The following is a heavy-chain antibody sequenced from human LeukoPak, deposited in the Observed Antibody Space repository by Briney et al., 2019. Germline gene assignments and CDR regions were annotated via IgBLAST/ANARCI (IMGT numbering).Heavy chain of an antibody. CDR1: GGSISSGSYY. CDR3: ARESINMIVGYYFDY. J-gene: IGHJ4*02. Sequence: TSETLSLTCTVSGGSISSGSYYWSWIRQPAGKGLEWIGRIYTSGSTNYNPSLKSRVTISVDTSKNQFSLKLSSVTAADTAVYYCARESINMIVGYYFDYWGQGTLVTVSS. V-gene: IGHV4-61*02. CDR2: IYTSGST. D-gene: IGHD3-22*01.